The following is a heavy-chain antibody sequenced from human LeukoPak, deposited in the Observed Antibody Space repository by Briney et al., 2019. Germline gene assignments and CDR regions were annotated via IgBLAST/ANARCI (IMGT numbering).Heavy chain of an antibody. V-gene: IGHV3-30*03. CDR1: GFTFSSYG. CDR2: VSYDGSNK. D-gene: IGHD1-20*01. CDR3: ARDINWNDDNYYYGMDV. Sequence: QSGRSLRLSCAASGFTFSSYGMHWVRQAPGKGLEWVAVVSYDGSNKYYADSVKGRFTISRDNAKNSLYLQMNSLRAEDTAVYYCARDINWNDDNYYYGMDVWGQGTTVTVSS. J-gene: IGHJ6*02.